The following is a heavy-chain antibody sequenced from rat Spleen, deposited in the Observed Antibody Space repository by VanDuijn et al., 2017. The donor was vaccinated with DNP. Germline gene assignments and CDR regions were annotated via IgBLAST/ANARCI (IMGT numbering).Heavy chain of an antibody. Sequence: EVQLQESGPGLVKTSQSLSLTCSVTGYSITSSYRWNWIRKFPGNKLEWMGSVNSAGTTNYNPSLKSRISITRDTSKNQFFLQLNSVTTEDTATYYCARSVRATSYYAMDAWGQGTSVTVSS. CDR1: GYSITSSYR. CDR3: ARSVRATSYYAMDA. V-gene: IGHV3-3*01. D-gene: IGHD1-3*01. J-gene: IGHJ4*01. CDR2: VNSAGTT.